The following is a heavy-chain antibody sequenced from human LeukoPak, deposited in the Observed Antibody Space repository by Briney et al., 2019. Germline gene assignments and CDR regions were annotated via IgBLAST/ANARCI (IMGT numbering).Heavy chain of an antibody. CDR3: AKDRRGDPNYFDY. CDR2: ISGSGGST. D-gene: IGHD2-21*01. V-gene: IGHV3-23*01. CDR1: GFTFSSYA. J-gene: IGHJ4*02. Sequence: PGGSLRLSCAASGFTFSSYATSWVRQAPGKGLEWVSAISGSGGSTYYADSVKGRFTISRDNSKNTLYLQMNSLRAEDTAVYYCAKDRRGDPNYFDYWGQGTLVTVSS.